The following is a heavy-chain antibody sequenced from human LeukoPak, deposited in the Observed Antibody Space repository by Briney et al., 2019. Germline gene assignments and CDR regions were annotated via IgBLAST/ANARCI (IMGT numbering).Heavy chain of an antibody. V-gene: IGHV1-18*01. CDR1: GYTFTSYG. CDR2: ISAYNGNT. J-gene: IGHJ4*02. CDR3: ARESLSVNYMTTEKDYFDY. D-gene: IGHD4-11*01. Sequence: ASVKVSCKASGYTFTSYGISWVRQAPGQGLEWMGWISAYNGNTNYAQKLQGRVTITADKSTSTAYMGLSSLRYEDTAVYYCARESLSVNYMTTEKDYFDYWGQGTLVTVSS.